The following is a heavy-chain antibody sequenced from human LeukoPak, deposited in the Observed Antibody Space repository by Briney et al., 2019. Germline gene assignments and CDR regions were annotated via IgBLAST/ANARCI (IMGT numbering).Heavy chain of an antibody. D-gene: IGHD2-21*02. CDR2: IRYDGSNK. V-gene: IGHV3-30*02. Sequence: GGSLRLSCAASGFTFSSYGMHWVRQAPGKGLEWVAFIRYDGSNKEYGDSVKGRFTISRDNSKNMLYLQMNSLRAEDTAVYYCAKDHDSGVLSWGQGTMVTVSS. J-gene: IGHJ3*01. CDR1: GFTFSSYG. CDR3: AKDHDSGVLS.